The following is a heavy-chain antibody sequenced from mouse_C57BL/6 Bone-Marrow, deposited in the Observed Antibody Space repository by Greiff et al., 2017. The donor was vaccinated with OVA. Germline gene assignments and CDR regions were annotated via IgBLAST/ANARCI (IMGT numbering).Heavy chain of an antibody. CDR2: IYPGSGNI. CDR3: ARSEKLRDYYDN. V-gene: IGHV1-76*01. D-gene: IGHD2-12*01. Sequence: VQLQQSGAELVRPGASVKLSCKASGYTFTDYYISWVKQRPGQGLEWIARIYPGSGNIYYNEKFKGKATLTEEKSSSTAYMQLSSLTSDDSAIYFCARSEKLRDYYDNWGQGTTLAVSS. J-gene: IGHJ2*01. CDR1: GYTFTDYY.